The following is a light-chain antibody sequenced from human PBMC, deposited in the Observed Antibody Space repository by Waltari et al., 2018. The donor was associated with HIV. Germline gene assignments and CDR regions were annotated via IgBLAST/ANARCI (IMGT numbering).Light chain of an antibody. CDR1: SSDVGGYNY. J-gene: IGLJ2*01. CDR2: EVT. Sequence: QSALTQPASVSGSLGQSITISFTGTSSDVGGYNYVSWYQHHPGKAPKLMIYEVTNRPSGVSNRFSGSKSGNTASLTISGLQAEDESDYYCTSYTSSSTLVVFGGGT. V-gene: IGLV2-14*01. CDR3: TSYTSSSTLVV.